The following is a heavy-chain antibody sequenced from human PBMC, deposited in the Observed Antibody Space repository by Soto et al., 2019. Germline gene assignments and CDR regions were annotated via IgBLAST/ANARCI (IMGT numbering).Heavy chain of an antibody. J-gene: IGHJ4*02. Sequence: GASVKVSCKASGYTFTTYYIQWVRQAPGQGLEWMGVISPSGGTTTYAQKFKGRVTMTRDTSTSTVHMELSRLRSEDTAVYYCARQRSDRGGYKGGYSNYWGQGTLVTVSS. D-gene: IGHD3-22*01. CDR1: GYTFTTYY. V-gene: IGHV1-46*01. CDR3: ARQRSDRGGYKGGYSNY. CDR2: ISPSGGTT.